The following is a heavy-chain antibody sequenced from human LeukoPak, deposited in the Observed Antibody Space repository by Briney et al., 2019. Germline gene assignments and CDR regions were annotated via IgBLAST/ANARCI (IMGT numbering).Heavy chain of an antibody. Sequence: PSETLSLTCAVSGYSISSDYYWGCIRQPPGKGPEWIGSIYHTGNTYYRPSLKSRITMSVDTSKNQFSLKLRSVTAADTAVYYCARVDYSDSSTYPGNWYFDLWGRGTLVTVSS. CDR3: ARVDYSDSSTYPGNWYFDL. V-gene: IGHV4-38-2*01. CDR1: GYSISSDYY. J-gene: IGHJ2*01. CDR2: IYHTGNT. D-gene: IGHD3-22*01.